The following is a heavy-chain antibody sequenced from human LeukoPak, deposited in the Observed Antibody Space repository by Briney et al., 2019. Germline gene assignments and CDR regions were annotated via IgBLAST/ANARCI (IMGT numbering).Heavy chain of an antibody. CDR2: INHSGST. CDR3: ARAQRHLRTRGAPSIAAGNWFDP. V-gene: IGHV4-34*01. D-gene: IGHD6-13*01. J-gene: IGHJ5*02. Sequence: KPSETLSLTCTVSGGSISSYYWSWIRRPPGEGLEWIGEINHSGSTNYNPSLKSRVTISVDTSKNQFSLKLSSVTAADTAVYYCARAQRHLRTRGAPSIAAGNWFDPWGQGTLVTVSS. CDR1: GGSISSYY.